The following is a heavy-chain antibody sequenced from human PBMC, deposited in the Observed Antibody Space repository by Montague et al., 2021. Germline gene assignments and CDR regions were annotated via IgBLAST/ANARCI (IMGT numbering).Heavy chain of an antibody. CDR3: TSGREGNYNVMDV. D-gene: IGHD1-1*01. Sequence: CAISGDSVTRTSDTGANRRRSRSNGSELRGWTYYSSKWYNDYAVSVRGRVTINPDTSKNQFSLQLNSVTPEDTAIYYCTSGREGNYNVMDVWGQGTTVTVSS. V-gene: IGHV6-1*01. CDR2: TYYSSKWYN. J-gene: IGHJ6*02. CDR1: GDSVTRTSDT.